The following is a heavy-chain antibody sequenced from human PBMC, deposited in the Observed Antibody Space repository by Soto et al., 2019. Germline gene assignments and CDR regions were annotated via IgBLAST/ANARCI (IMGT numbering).Heavy chain of an antibody. CDR2: IYYSGST. V-gene: IGHV4-61*01. D-gene: IGHD3-22*01. J-gene: IGHJ5*02. CDR1: GGSVSSGSYY. Sequence: QVQLQESGPGLVKPSETLSLTCTVSGGSVSSGSYYWSWIRQPPGKGLEWIGYIYYSGSTNYNPSLKSRVTISVDTSKNQFSLKLSSVTAADTAVYYCAREDYYDSSGYGGGWFDPWGQGPLVTVSS. CDR3: AREDYYDSSGYGGGWFDP.